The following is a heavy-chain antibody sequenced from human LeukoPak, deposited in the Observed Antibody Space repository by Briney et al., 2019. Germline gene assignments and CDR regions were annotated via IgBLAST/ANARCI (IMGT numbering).Heavy chain of an antibody. CDR3: TRRPDYYDSSGYEN. CDR1: GFTFSGSA. D-gene: IGHD3-22*01. J-gene: IGHJ4*02. CDR2: IRSKANSYAT. V-gene: IGHV3-73*01. Sequence: GGSLRLSCAASGFTFSGSAMHWIRQASGKGLEWVGRIRSKANSYATAYAASVKGRFTISRDDSKNTAYLQMNSLKTEDTAVYYCTRRPDYYDSSGYENWGQGTLVTVSS.